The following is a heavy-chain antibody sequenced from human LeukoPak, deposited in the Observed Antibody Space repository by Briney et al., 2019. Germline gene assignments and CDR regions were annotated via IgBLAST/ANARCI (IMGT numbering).Heavy chain of an antibody. CDR3: ARDYYYGSGSYLRWFDP. Sequence: SGGSLRLSCAAFGFTFDDYGMSWVRQAPGKGLEWVSGINWNGGSTGYADSVKGRFTISRDNAKNSLYLQMNSLRAEDTALYYCARDYYYGSGSYLRWFDPWGQGTLVTVSS. CDR2: INWNGGST. D-gene: IGHD3-10*01. V-gene: IGHV3-20*04. CDR1: GFTFDDYG. J-gene: IGHJ5*02.